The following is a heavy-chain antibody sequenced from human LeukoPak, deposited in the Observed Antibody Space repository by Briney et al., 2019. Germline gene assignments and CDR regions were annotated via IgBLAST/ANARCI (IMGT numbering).Heavy chain of an antibody. V-gene: IGHV3-48*03. CDR1: GFTFSSYE. Sequence: PGGSLRLSWAASGFTFSSYEMNWVRQAPGKGLEWVSYISSSGGTIYYADSVRGRFTISRDNSKNTLYLQMNSLRAEDTAVYYCARDSLITMVRGVIITFWFDPWGQGTLVTVSS. CDR2: ISSSGGTI. D-gene: IGHD3-10*01. CDR3: ARDSLITMVRGVIITFWFDP. J-gene: IGHJ5*02.